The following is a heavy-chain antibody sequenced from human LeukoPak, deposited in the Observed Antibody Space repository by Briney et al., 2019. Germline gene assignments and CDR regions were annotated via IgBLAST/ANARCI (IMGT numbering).Heavy chain of an antibody. D-gene: IGHD3-3*01. CDR3: ARDLEFYHVLSGYYIPSFDF. J-gene: IGHJ4*02. Sequence: ASVKASCKASGYTFSEYYIHWVRQAPGQGLEWMGWINPNTGGTQYAQKFQGRVTMTRDTSITTAYLELSNLRYDDTAFYYCARDLEFYHVLSGYYIPSFDFWGQGALVTVSS. V-gene: IGHV1-2*02. CDR2: INPNTGGT. CDR1: GYTFSEYY.